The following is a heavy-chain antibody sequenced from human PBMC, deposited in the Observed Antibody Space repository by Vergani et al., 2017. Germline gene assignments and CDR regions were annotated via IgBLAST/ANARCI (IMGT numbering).Heavy chain of an antibody. CDR2: SSLNVGHI. Sequence: DVQLVESGGGLVRPGKSLELSCEASGFTFADYTMHWVRQAPGKGLEWVAGSSLNVGHIGYADSVKGRFTISRDDAKNSLTLQMSSLRPEDTAVYYCARGMGDCMDVWGKGATVTVSS. D-gene: IGHD3-16*01. CDR3: ARGMGDCMDV. J-gene: IGHJ6*03. CDR1: GFTFADYT. V-gene: IGHV3-9*01.